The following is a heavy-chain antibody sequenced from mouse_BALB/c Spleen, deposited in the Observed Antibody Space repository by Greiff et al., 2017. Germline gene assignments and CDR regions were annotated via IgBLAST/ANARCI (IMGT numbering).Heavy chain of an antibody. CDR3: AREYGSSYYYAMDY. V-gene: IGHV5-9-4*01. J-gene: IGHJ4*01. CDR2: ISSGGSYT. CDR1: GFTFSSYA. Sequence: EVQLVESGGGLVKPGGSLKLSCAASGFTFSSYAMSWVRQSPEKRLEWVAEISSGGSYTYYPDTVTGRFTISRDNAKNTLYLEMSSLRSEDTAMYYCAREYGSSYYYAMDYWGQGTSVTVSS. D-gene: IGHD1-1*01.